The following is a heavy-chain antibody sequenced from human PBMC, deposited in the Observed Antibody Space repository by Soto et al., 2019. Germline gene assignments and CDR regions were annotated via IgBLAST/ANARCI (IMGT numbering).Heavy chain of an antibody. CDR2: ISYDGSEK. D-gene: IGHD6-25*01. Sequence: GGSLRLSCAASGFTFNNYGMHWVRQAPGKGLEWVTVISYDGSEKYSADSVKGRFTMSRDNYENTVYLQMNSLRPEDTAVYYCAKDQRKQRVQGGLSYFYYYGMGVWGQGTTVTVSS. CDR1: GFTFNNYG. CDR3: AKDQRKQRVQGGLSYFYYYGMGV. J-gene: IGHJ6*02. V-gene: IGHV3-30*18.